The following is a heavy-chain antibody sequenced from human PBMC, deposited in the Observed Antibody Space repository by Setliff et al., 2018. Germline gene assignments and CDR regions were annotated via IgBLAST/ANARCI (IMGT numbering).Heavy chain of an antibody. J-gene: IGHJ4*02. V-gene: IGHV3-30*02. CDR3: AKAGGWNWPRYYFDY. D-gene: IGHD1-7*01. Sequence: GGSLRLSCAASGFTFSTYRMHWVRQAPGKGLEWVAVIWDDGGNKYHADSVKGRFTISRDNSKNTLYLQMNSLRPEDTAVYYCAKAGGWNWPRYYFDYWGQGTLVTVS. CDR1: GFTFSTYR. CDR2: IWDDGGNK.